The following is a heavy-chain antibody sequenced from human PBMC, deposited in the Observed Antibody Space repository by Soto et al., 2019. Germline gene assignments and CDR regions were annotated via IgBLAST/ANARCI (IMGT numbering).Heavy chain of an antibody. CDR1: CGSISSYY. J-gene: IGHJ4*02. CDR2: IYYSGST. D-gene: IGHD5-12*01. V-gene: IGHV4-59*08. CDR3: ARHQSGYSDYFDY. Sequence: SETLSLTCTVSCGSISSYYWSWIRQPPGKGLEWIGYIYYSGSTNYNPSLKSRVTISVDTSKNQFSLKLSSVTAADTAVYYCARHQSGYSDYFDYWGQGTLVTVSS.